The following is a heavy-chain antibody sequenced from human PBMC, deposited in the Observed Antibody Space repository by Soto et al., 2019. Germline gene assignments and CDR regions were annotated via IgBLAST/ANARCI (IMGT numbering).Heavy chain of an antibody. D-gene: IGHD2-2*01. Sequence: RGSLRLSCAASVILFSSYSLNLVRQAPGKGLEWVSSMSSRRSYKSYADSVKGRFTISRDNAKNSLYLQINSLRAEDTAVYYCAGDIVVVPAANGLDYWAQGAMVTVSS. CDR1: VILFSSYS. J-gene: IGHJ4*02. V-gene: IGHV3-21*01. CDR2: MSSRRSYK. CDR3: AGDIVVVPAANGLDY.